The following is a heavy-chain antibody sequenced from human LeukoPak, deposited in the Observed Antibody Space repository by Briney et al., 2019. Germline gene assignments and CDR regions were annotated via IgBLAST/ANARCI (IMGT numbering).Heavy chain of an antibody. CDR3: ARSSGSRYYIDY. J-gene: IGHJ4*02. CDR1: GASISSENW. D-gene: IGHD1-26*01. CDR2: IYHGGST. V-gene: IGHV4-4*02. Sequence: SETLSLTCAVSGASISSENWWSWVRQPPGKGLEWIGEIYHGGSTNYNPSLKSRVTISMDKSENQFSLKLNSVTAADTAVYYCARSSGSRYYIDYWGQGTLVTVSS.